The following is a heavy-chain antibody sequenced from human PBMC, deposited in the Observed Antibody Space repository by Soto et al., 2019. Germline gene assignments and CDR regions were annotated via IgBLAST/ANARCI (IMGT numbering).Heavy chain of an antibody. J-gene: IGHJ4*02. V-gene: IGHV3-74*01. D-gene: IGHD4-17*01. CDR2: INDDGSDT. CDR3: ARDPTTGLDS. Sequence: EVQLVESGGDLVQPGGSLRLSCAASGFTFSEYWMHWVRQAPGKGLVWVSLINDDGSDTTYADSVMGRFTISRDNAKNTVCLQMNTLRVEDTAVYYRARDPTTGLDSWGQGTLVTASS. CDR1: GFTFSEYW.